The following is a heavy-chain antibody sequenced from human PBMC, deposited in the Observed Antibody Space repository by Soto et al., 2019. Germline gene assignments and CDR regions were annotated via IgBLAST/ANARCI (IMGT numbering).Heavy chain of an antibody. V-gene: IGHV3-33*01. CDR1: GFTFSSYG. J-gene: IGHJ3*02. Sequence: QVQLVESGGGVVQPGRSLRLSCAASGFTFSSYGMHWVRQAPGTGLEWVAVIWYDGSNKYYADSVKGRFTISRDTSTNTLVLKRNSVGDEDTAVYYCFSRAHTADDVSEDAFDIWGQGTMVTVSS. CDR2: IWYDGSNK. CDR3: FSRAHTADDVSEDAFDI. D-gene: IGHD3-16*01.